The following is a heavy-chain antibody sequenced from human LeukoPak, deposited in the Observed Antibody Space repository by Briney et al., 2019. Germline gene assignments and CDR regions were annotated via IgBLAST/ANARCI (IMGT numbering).Heavy chain of an antibody. V-gene: IGHV3-23*01. CDR2: ISGSGGST. CDR1: GFTFSSYA. Sequence: GGSLRLSCAASGFTFSSYAMSWVRQAPGKGLEWVSAISGSGGSTYYADSVKGRFTISRDNSKSTLYLQMNSLRAEDTAVYYCAKDTYYGSGRGYYYYMDVWGKGTTVTVSS. D-gene: IGHD3-10*01. J-gene: IGHJ6*03. CDR3: AKDTYYGSGRGYYYYMDV.